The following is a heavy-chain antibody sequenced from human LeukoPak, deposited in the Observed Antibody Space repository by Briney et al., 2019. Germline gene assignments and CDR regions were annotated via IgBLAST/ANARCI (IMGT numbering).Heavy chain of an antibody. CDR2: MNPNSGNT. CDR3: ARVPAPMVRGVISQYDFDY. Sequence: ASVKVSCKASGYTFTSYDINWVRQATGQGLEWMGWMNPNSGNTGYAQKFQGRDTMTRNTSISTAYMELSSLRSEDTAVYYCARVPAPMVRGVISQYDFDYWGQGTLVTVSS. CDR1: GYTFTSYD. D-gene: IGHD3-10*01. J-gene: IGHJ4*02. V-gene: IGHV1-8*01.